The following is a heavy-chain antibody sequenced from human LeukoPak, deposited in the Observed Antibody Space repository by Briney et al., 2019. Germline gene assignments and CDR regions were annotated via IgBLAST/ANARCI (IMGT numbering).Heavy chain of an antibody. CDR1: GFTFSSYA. J-gene: IGHJ6*02. CDR3: ARDVLYGSGPLYGMDV. Sequence: PGGYLRLSCAASGFTFSSYAMSWVRQAPGKGLEWVSSISSSSSYIYYADSVKGRFTISRDNAKNSLYLQMNSLRAEDTAVYYCARDVLYGSGPLYGMDVWGQGTTVTVFS. V-gene: IGHV3-21*01. D-gene: IGHD3-10*01. CDR2: ISSSSSYI.